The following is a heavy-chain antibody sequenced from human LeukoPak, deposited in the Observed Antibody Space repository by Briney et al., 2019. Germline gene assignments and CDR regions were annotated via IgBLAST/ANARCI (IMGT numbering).Heavy chain of an antibody. J-gene: IGHJ6*03. Sequence: SQTLSLTCTVSGGSISSGGYYWSWIRQHPGKGLEWIGYIYYSGSTYYNPSLKSRVTISVDTSKNQFSLKLSSVTAADTAVYYRARVEGVQGVPNYYYYMDVWGKGTTVTVSS. D-gene: IGHD3-10*01. CDR1: GGSISSGGYY. V-gene: IGHV4-31*03. CDR2: IYYSGST. CDR3: ARVEGVQGVPNYYYYMDV.